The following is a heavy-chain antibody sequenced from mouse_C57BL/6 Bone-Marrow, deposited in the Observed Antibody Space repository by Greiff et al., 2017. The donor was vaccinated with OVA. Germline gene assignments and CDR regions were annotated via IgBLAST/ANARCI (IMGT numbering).Heavy chain of an antibody. J-gene: IGHJ1*03. CDR2: IHPNSGST. CDR3: ARSRGYGYFDV. Sequence: QVHVKQPGAELVKPGASVKLSCKASGYTFTSYWMHWVKQRPGQGLEWIGMIHPNSGSTNYNEKFKSKATLTVDKSSSTAYMQLSSLTSEDSAVYYCARSRGYGYFDVWGTGTTVTVSS. V-gene: IGHV1-64*01. CDR1: GYTFTSYW.